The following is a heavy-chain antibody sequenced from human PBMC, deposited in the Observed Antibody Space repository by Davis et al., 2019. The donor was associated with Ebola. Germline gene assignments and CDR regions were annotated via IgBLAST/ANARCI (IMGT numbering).Heavy chain of an antibody. CDR3: ASPHQIRGKNFFDC. D-gene: IGHD2-2*01. Sequence: PSETLSLTCAVYSGSLNDYYWSWIRQSPEKGLEWIGEIDHRGVTKYNPSLRSRATLSIDTSRKQISLKLTSVTAADTAVYYCASPHQIRGKNFFDCWGQGTLVTVPS. V-gene: IGHV4-34*01. J-gene: IGHJ4*02. CDR1: SGSLNDYY. CDR2: IDHRGVT.